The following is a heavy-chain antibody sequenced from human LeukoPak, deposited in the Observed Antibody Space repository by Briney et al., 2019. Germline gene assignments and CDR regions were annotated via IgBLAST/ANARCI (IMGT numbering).Heavy chain of an antibody. D-gene: IGHD1-1*01. Sequence: GASVKVSCKVSGYTLTELSMHWVRQAPGKGLEWMGGFDPEDGETIYAQKFQGRVTMTEDTSTDTAYMELSRLRSDDTAVYYCASATGSYEAPRAFDIWGQGTMVTVSS. CDR3: ASATGSYEAPRAFDI. CDR2: FDPEDGET. CDR1: GYTLTELS. V-gene: IGHV1-24*01. J-gene: IGHJ3*02.